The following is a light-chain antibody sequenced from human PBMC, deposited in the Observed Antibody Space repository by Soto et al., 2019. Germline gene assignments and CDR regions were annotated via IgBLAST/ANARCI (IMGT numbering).Light chain of an antibody. CDR1: QSISNY. CDR2: DAS. J-gene: IGKJ5*01. V-gene: IGKV1-39*01. Sequence: DIQMTQSPSSLAASVGDRGRSTCGASQSISNYLNWYQQKPGKAPKLLIYDASSLQSGVPSRFSGSGSGTDFTLTISSLQPEDFATYYCQQSYSTPPITFGQGTRLEI. CDR3: QQSYSTPPIT.